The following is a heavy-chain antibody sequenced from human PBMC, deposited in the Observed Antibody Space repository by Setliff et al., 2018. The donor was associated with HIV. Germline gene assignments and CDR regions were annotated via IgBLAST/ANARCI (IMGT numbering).Heavy chain of an antibody. V-gene: IGHV4-39*07. D-gene: IGHD3-3*01. J-gene: IGHJ5*02. CDR2: MYYRGTT. Sequence: PSETLSLTCTVSGGSIISSSYYWGWIRLPPGKGLEWIGSMYYRGTTYNNPSLKSRVTFSADTSKNQFSLNLTSVTAADTAVYYCARDRGSYNFWSGLARGDNWFDPWGQGTLVTVSS. CDR1: GGSIISSSYY. CDR3: ARDRGSYNFWSGLARGDNWFDP.